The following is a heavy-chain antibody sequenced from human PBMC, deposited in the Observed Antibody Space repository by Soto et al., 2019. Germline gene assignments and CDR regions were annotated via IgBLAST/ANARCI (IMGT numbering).Heavy chain of an antibody. CDR2: ISYDGSNK. J-gene: IGHJ4*02. Sequence: QPGGSLRLSCAASGFTFSSYAMHWVRQAPGKGLEWVAVISYDGSNKYYADSVKGRFTISRDNSKNTMYLQMNSLRAEDTAVYYCARGGIAAAGIVDYWGQGTLVTVSS. CDR1: GFTFSSYA. V-gene: IGHV3-30-3*01. D-gene: IGHD6-13*01. CDR3: ARGGIAAAGIVDY.